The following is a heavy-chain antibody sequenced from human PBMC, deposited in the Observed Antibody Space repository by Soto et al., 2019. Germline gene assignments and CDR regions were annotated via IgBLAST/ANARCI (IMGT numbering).Heavy chain of an antibody. D-gene: IGHD3-10*01. CDR2: IYYSGST. V-gene: IGHV4-59*08. CDR3: GRASPVTYYYGSGPLRNYYLDV. J-gene: IGHJ6*03. Sequence: SETLSLTCTVSGGSISSYYWSWIRQPPGKGLEWIGYIYYSGSTNYNPSLKSRITISVDTSKNQFSLKLSSVTAADTAVYYCGRASPVTYYYGSGPLRNYYLDVWGKGTTVTVSS. CDR1: GGSISSYY.